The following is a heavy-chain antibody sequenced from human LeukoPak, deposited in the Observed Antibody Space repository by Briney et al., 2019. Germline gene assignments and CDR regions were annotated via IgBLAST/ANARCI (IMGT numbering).Heavy chain of an antibody. CDR3: ARVLQQWLARGYFDY. CDR2: VNNDGSTT. Sequence: GGSLRLSCAAPGFTFSSYWMHWVRQAPGKGLVWVSRVNNDGSTTSYADSVRGRFTISRDNAKNSLYLQMNSLRAEDTAVYYCARVLQQWLARGYFDYWGQGTLVTVSS. V-gene: IGHV3-74*01. CDR1: GFTFSSYW. J-gene: IGHJ4*02. D-gene: IGHD6-19*01.